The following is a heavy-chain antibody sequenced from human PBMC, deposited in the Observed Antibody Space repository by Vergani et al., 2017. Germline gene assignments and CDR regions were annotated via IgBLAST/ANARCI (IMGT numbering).Heavy chain of an antibody. CDR1: GFTFSNAW. Sequence: EVQLVESGGGLVKPGGSLRLSCAASGFTFSNAWMNWVRQAPGKGLEWVGRIKSKTDGGTTDYAAPVKGRFTISRDDSKNTLYLQMNSLKTEDTAVYYCTTKRYYCDSTMVMSPYYYYYYMDVWGKGTTVTVSS. D-gene: IGHD3-22*01. CDR2: IKSKTDGGTT. CDR3: TTKRYYCDSTMVMSPYYYYYYMDV. V-gene: IGHV3-15*07. J-gene: IGHJ6*03.